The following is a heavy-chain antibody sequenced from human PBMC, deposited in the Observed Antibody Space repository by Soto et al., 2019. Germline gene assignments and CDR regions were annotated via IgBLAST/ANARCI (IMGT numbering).Heavy chain of an antibody. CDR2: ISTYNGNT. CDR3: ARVDRIIAVASGESEYFQH. Sequence: ASVKVSCKASGYTFTNYGLSWVRQAPGQGLEWMGWISTYNGNTNLAQRLQGRVTMTTDTSTSTAYMELRSLRSDDTAVYYCARVDRIIAVASGESEYFQHWGQGTLVTVSS. D-gene: IGHD6-19*01. CDR1: GYTFTNYG. J-gene: IGHJ1*01. V-gene: IGHV1-18*01.